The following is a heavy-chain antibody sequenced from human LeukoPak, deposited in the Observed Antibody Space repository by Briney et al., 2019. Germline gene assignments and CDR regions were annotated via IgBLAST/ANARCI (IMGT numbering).Heavy chain of an antibody. D-gene: IGHD2-21*02. J-gene: IGHJ5*01. CDR3: ARGNRDFDS. Sequence: SQTLSLTCAISGDSVSTNSAAWNWTRQSPSRGLEWLGRTYYRSKWYHDYAPSVQSRITINPDTSKNQFSLHLNSVTPEDTAVYYCARGNRDFDSWGQGTLVTVSS. CDR2: TYYRSKWYH. CDR1: GDSVSTNSAA. V-gene: IGHV6-1*01.